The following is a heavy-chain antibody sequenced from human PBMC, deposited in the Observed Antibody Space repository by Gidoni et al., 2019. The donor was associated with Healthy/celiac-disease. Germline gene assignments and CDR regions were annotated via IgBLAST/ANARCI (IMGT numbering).Heavy chain of an antibody. CDR3: AIDNTYDRRGDYIPLDY. V-gene: IGHV4-30-4*01. CDR1: GGSIGSGDYS. CDR2: ISYSRST. Sequence: QVQPPESGPGLVKPSQTLSHTCTVSGGSIGSGDYSWSWIRQPPGTGLEWLGYISYSRSTYYNPSLKSRVTISVDPAKNPFSLKLSSVTTADTAVYYCAIDNTYDRRGDYIPLDYRGQGTLVAVSS. D-gene: IGHD3-22*01. J-gene: IGHJ4*02.